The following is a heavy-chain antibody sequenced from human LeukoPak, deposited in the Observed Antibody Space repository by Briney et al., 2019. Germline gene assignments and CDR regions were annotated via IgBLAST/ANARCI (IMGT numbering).Heavy chain of an antibody. D-gene: IGHD5-24*01. J-gene: IGHJ4*02. CDR2: INHSGST. V-gene: IGHV4-34*01. CDR1: GESFSGYY. CDR3: ARIGRDGYDFHY. Sequence: SETLSLTCAVYGESFSGYYWTWIRRPPGKGLEWIGEINHSGSTNYNPSLKSRVTISVDTSKNQFSLKLSSVTAADTAVYYCARIGRDGYDFHYWGQGTLVTVSS.